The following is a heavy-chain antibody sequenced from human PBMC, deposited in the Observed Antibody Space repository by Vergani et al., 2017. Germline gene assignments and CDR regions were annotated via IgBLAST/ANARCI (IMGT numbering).Heavy chain of an antibody. CDR1: GFTFSSYW. J-gene: IGHJ6*02. V-gene: IGHV3-74*01. Sequence: EVQLVESGGGLVQPGGSLRLSCAASGFTFSSYWMHWVRQAPGKGLVWVSRINSDGSSTSYADSVKGRFTISRDNAKNTLYLQMNSLRAEDTAVYYCAKDYYDSSGSYYGMDVWGQGTTVTVSS. CDR2: INSDGSST. D-gene: IGHD3-22*01. CDR3: AKDYYDSSGSYYGMDV.